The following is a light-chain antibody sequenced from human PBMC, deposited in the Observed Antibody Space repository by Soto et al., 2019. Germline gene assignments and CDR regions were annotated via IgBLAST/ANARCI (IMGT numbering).Light chain of an antibody. V-gene: IGKV3-15*01. CDR2: GAS. J-gene: IGKJ4*01. CDR3: QQNNNWLT. Sequence: EIVMTQSPATLSVSPGERATLSCRASQSVSSNLAWYQQKPGQAPRLLIYGASTRATGIPARFSGSGSGTEFTLTISSLPSEDFAVYYCQQNNNWLTFGGGTKVEIK. CDR1: QSVSSN.